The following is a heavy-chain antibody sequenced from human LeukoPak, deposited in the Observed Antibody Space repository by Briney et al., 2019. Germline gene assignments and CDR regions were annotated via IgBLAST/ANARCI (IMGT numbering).Heavy chain of an antibody. J-gene: IGHJ4*02. CDR3: XRADCSSTNCYTMGY. Sequence: SETLSLTCTVSGGSISSSSYYLNWIRQPAGKGLEWIGRIYTSGSTNYNPSLKSRVTISVDTSKNQFSLQLSSLTAADTAVYXXXRADCSSTNCYTMGYWGQGTLVTVSS. CDR2: IYTSGST. CDR1: GGSISSSSYY. D-gene: IGHD2-2*02. V-gene: IGHV4-61*02.